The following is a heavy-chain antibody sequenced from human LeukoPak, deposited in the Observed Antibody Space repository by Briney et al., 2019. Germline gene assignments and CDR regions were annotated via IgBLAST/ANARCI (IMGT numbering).Heavy chain of an antibody. Sequence: ASVKVSCKASGYTFTGYYMHWVRQAPGQGLEWMGWINPNSGGTNYAQKFQGRVTMTRDTSISTAYMELSRLRSDDTAVYYCARDQGVLIRGWFDPWGQGTLVTASS. CDR2: INPNSGGT. V-gene: IGHV1-2*02. CDR3: ARDQGVLIRGWFDP. CDR1: GYTFTGYY. D-gene: IGHD2-8*01. J-gene: IGHJ5*02.